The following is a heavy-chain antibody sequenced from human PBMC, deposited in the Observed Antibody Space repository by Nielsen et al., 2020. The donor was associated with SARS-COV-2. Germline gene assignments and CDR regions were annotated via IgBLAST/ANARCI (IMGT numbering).Heavy chain of an antibody. V-gene: IGHV3-30*18. D-gene: IGHD4-23*01. J-gene: IGHJ6*02. CDR3: AKDNSIHRYYYGMDV. CDR2: ISYDGSNK. CDR1: GFTFSSYG. Sequence: GESLKISCAASGFTFSSYGMHWVRQAPGKGLEWVAVISYDGSNKYYADSVKGRFTISRDNSKNTLYLQMNSLRAEDTAVYYCAKDNSIHRYYYGMDVRGQGTTVTVSS.